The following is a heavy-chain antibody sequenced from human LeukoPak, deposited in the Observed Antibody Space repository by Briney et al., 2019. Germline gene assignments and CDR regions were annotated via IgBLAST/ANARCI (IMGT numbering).Heavy chain of an antibody. CDR2: IWYDGSNK. D-gene: IGHD2-2*01. J-gene: IGHJ3*02. Sequence: GGSLRLSCAASGFTFSSYGMHWVRQAPGKGLEWVAVIWYDGSNKYYADSVKGRFTISRDNSKNTLYLQMNSLRAEDTAVYYCAKRYCSSTSCSHAFDIWGQGTMVTVSS. V-gene: IGHV3-33*06. CDR3: AKRYCSSTSCSHAFDI. CDR1: GFTFSSYG.